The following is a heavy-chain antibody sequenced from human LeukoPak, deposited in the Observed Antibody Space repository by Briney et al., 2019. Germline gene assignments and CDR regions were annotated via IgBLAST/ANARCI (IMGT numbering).Heavy chain of an antibody. J-gene: IGHJ4*02. V-gene: IGHV1-8*01. CDR3: ARGLRYFDWLLLEYYFDY. CDR1: GYTFTSYD. Sequence: ASVTVSCKASGYTFTSYDINWVRQATGQGLEWMGWMNPNSGNTGYAQKFQGRVTMTRNTSISTAYMELSSLRSEDTAVYYCARGLRYFDWLLLEYYFDYWGQGTLVTVSS. CDR2: MNPNSGNT. D-gene: IGHD3-9*01.